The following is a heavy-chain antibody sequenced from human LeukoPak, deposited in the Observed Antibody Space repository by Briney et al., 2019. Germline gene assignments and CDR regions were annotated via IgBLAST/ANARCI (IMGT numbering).Heavy chain of an antibody. J-gene: IGHJ4*02. Sequence: GGSLRHSCAASGFTFSSYWMSWIRQAPGKGLEWVANIKQDGSVKYYVDSVKGRFTISRDNAKNSLYLQMNSLRAEDTAVYYCARDSEGGIAAAGTAARYFDYWGQGTLVTVSS. V-gene: IGHV3-7*01. CDR1: GFTFSSYW. D-gene: IGHD6-13*01. CDR2: IKQDGSVK. CDR3: ARDSEGGIAAAGTAARYFDY.